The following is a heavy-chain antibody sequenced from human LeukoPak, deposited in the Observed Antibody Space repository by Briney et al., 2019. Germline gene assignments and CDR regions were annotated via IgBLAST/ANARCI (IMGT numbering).Heavy chain of an antibody. Sequence: GGSLRLSCAASGFTFSSYAMSWVRQAAGKGLEWVALIRSDTTSKYYADSVKGRFTVSRDNSKNTLYLQMNSLRPEDTAVYHCAKDRDGSGTYEKFLDVWGQGTMVTVSS. CDR3: AKDRDGSGTYEKFLDV. V-gene: IGHV3-30*02. CDR1: GFTFSSYA. J-gene: IGHJ6*02. D-gene: IGHD3-10*01. CDR2: IRSDTTSK.